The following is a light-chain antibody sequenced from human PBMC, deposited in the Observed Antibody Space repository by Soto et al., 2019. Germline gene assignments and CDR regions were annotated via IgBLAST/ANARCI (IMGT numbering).Light chain of an antibody. CDR1: QSVSNN. CDR2: GAS. CDR3: QRYSNWPRT. Sequence: EIVMTQSPATLSVSPGERATLSCRASQSVSNNLAWYQQKPGQAPRLLIGGASTRATGNPATFSGSGSGTYFTLTIRSLQSEDFAVYFCQRYSNWPRTFGQGTKLVIK. V-gene: IGKV3-15*01. J-gene: IGKJ2*01.